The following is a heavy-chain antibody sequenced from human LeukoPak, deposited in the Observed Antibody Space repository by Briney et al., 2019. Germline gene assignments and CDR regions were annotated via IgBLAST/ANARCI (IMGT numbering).Heavy chain of an antibody. D-gene: IGHD2/OR15-2a*01. Sequence: GGSLRLSCAASGLIFSDHLMTCVRQAPGKGLEWVANTNQDGTENYYLDSVKGRFTISRDNTEKSVNLQMNSLRAEDTAVYYCATGGHYFGTWGQGTLVTVSS. V-gene: IGHV3-7*01. CDR3: ATGGHYFGT. CDR2: TNQDGTEN. J-gene: IGHJ4*02. CDR1: GLIFSDHL.